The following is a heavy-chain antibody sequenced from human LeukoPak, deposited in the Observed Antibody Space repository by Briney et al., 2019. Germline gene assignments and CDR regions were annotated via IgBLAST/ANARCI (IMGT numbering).Heavy chain of an antibody. CDR2: VFHSGNT. V-gene: IGHV4-38-2*02. J-gene: IGHJ4*02. CDR1: DDSITMYY. D-gene: IGHD6-6*01. Sequence: PSETLSLTCSVSDDSITMYYWGWIRQPPGKGLEWVGSVFHSGNTYYNPSLKSRLTISADTSKNQFSLTLTSVTAADTAVYYCARDRSVGVLPAPPFDFWGQGTLVTVSS. CDR3: ARDRSVGVLPAPPFDF.